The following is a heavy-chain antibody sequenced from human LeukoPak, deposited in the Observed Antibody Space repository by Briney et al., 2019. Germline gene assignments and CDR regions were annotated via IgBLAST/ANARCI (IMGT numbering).Heavy chain of an antibody. D-gene: IGHD6-13*01. CDR3: ARDRSYSSSWQDYYYYYGMDV. V-gene: IGHV4-4*07. CDR1: GGSISSYY. CDR2: IYTSGST. J-gene: IGHJ6*02. Sequence: SETLSLTCTVSGGSISSYYWSWIRQPAGKGLEWIGRIYTSGSTNYNPSLKSRVTMSVDTSKNQFSLKLSSVTAADTAVYYCARDRSYSSSWQDYYYYYGMDVWGQGTTVTVSS.